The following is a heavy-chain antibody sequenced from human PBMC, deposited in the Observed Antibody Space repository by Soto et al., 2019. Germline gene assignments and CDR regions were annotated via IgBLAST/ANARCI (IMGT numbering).Heavy chain of an antibody. CDR3: ARLNGEFDI. CDR1: GFTFSSFW. V-gene: IGHV3-7*01. Sequence: EVQLVESGGGLVQPGGSLRLSCAASGFTFSSFWRSWVRQAPGKGLEWVANIKQDGSERYYVDSVKGRFTISRDNAKNSLYLQMNSLRAEDTAVYYCARLNGEFDIWGQGTMVTVS. CDR2: IKQDGSER. J-gene: IGHJ3*02.